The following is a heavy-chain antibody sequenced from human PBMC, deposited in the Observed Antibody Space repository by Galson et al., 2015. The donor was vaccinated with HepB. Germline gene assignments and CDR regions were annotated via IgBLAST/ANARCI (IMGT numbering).Heavy chain of an antibody. CDR1: GFTFSNAW. Sequence: SLRLSCAASGFTFSNAWMNWVRQAPGKGLEWVGRIKSKTDGGTTDYAAPVKGRFTISRDDSKNTLYLQMNSLKTEDTAVYYCTTSRDYYYYGMDVWGQGTTVTVSS. J-gene: IGHJ6*02. V-gene: IGHV3-15*07. CDR2: IKSKTDGGTT. CDR3: TTSRDYYYYGMDV.